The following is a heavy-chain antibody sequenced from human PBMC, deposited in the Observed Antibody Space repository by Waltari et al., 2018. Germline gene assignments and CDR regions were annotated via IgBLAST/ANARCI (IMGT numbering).Heavy chain of an antibody. J-gene: IGHJ4*02. D-gene: IGHD6-6*01. V-gene: IGHV4-39*07. CDR1: GGSISSSSYY. Sequence: QLQLQESGPGLVKPSETLSLTCTVSGGSISSSSYYWGWIRQPPGKGLEWIGRIDYIGSTYYNPSLMRRVTISVDTSKNQFSLKLSSVTAADTAVYYCARLAARPYSYYFDYWGQGTLVTVSS. CDR3: ARLAARPYSYYFDY. CDR2: IDYIGST.